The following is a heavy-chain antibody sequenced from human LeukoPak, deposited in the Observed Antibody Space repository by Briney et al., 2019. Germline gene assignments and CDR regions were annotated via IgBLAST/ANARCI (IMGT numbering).Heavy chain of an antibody. V-gene: IGHV3-49*04. J-gene: IGHJ1*01. D-gene: IGHD3-22*01. CDR3: TRADYYDGSGYYYRSPGYFQH. CDR2: IRSKAYGGTT. CDR1: GFTFGAYA. Sequence: GGSLRLSCTASGFTFGAYAMNWVRQAPGKGLEWVCFIRSKAYGGTTEYAASVKGRFTISRGDSKSIAYLQMNSLKTEDTAVYYCTRADYYDGSGYYYRSPGYFQHWGQGTMVTVSS.